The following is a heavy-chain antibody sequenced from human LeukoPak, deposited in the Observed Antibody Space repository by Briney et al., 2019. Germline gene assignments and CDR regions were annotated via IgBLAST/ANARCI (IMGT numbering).Heavy chain of an antibody. J-gene: IGHJ4*02. CDR2: ISSSSSTI. CDR1: RFTFSSYS. CDR3: AGDYYDSSALSY. Sequence: GGSLRLSCAASRFTFSSYSMNWVRQAPGKGLEWVSYISSSSSTIYYADSVKGRFTISRDNSKNTLYLQMNSLRAEDTAVYYCAGDYYDSSALSYWGQGTLVTVSS. D-gene: IGHD3-22*01. V-gene: IGHV3-48*01.